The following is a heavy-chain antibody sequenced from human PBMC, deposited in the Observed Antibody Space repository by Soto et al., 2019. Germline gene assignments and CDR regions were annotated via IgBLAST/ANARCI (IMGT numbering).Heavy chain of an antibody. Sequence: ASVKVSCKASGYTFTGYYMHWVRQAPGQGLEWMGWIDPNSGGTNYAQKFQGWVTMTRDTSISTAYMELSRLRSDDTAVYYCAKGGYCSGRSCYPGAFYIWGQGTMVTVSS. CDR2: IDPNSGGT. J-gene: IGHJ3*02. CDR3: AKGGYCSGRSCYPGAFYI. V-gene: IGHV1-2*04. D-gene: IGHD2-15*01. CDR1: GYTFTGYY.